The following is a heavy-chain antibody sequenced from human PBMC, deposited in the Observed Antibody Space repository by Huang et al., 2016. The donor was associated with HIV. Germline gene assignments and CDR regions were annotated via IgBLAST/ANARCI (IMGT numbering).Heavy chain of an antibody. Sequence: EVQLVQSGGGLVKPGGSLRGSCAAAGLTFSNAWMNWVRQGPGKRLEWLGRIKTKTDGGTADYAAPVKGRFTIARDGSKNTFYLEMSSLKTEDTALYFCTTNPDYWGQGTLVTVSS. CDR1: GLTFSNAW. J-gene: IGHJ4*02. CDR3: TTNPDY. V-gene: IGHV3-15*01. CDR2: IKTKTDGGTA.